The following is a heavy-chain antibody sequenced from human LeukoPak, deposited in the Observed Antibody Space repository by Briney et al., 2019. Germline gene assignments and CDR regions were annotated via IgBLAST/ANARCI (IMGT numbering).Heavy chain of an antibody. Sequence: ASVKVSCKASGYTFTSYGISWVRQAPGQGLEWMGWISAYNGNTNYAQKLQGRVTMTRDTSTSTVYMELSSLRSEDTAVYYCARGSRIVVVITYRFDYWGQGTLVTVSS. J-gene: IGHJ4*02. CDR2: ISAYNGNT. D-gene: IGHD3-22*01. CDR1: GYTFTSYG. V-gene: IGHV1-18*01. CDR3: ARGSRIVVVITYRFDY.